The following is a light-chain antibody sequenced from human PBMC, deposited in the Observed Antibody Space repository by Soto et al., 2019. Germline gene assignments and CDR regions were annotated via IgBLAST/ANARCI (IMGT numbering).Light chain of an antibody. CDR3: SSFTGTNTYVV. CDR2: DVS. CDR1: TSDIGGYNY. J-gene: IGLJ2*01. V-gene: IGLV2-14*01. Sequence: QSALTQPASVSGSPGQSITISCTGTTSDIGGYNYVSWYQQHPGKAPKLMIYDVSNRPSGVSDRFSGSKSGNTASLTISGLQAEDEADYYCSSFTGTNTYVVLGGGTKLTVL.